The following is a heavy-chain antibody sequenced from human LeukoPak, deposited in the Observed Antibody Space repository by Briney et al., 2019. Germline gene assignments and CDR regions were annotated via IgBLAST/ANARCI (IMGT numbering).Heavy chain of an antibody. Sequence: GGSLRLSCAASGFTFSSYSMNWVRQSPRKGLEWISYIDFKSITTYYARSLRGRFTISRDDAKNSLYLQMDSLRVEDTAVYYCARDFRVGLYPFDYWGQGALVTVSS. D-gene: IGHD2-8*01. CDR1: GFTFSSYS. J-gene: IGHJ4*02. CDR3: ARDFRVGLYPFDY. CDR2: IDFKSITT. V-gene: IGHV3-48*01.